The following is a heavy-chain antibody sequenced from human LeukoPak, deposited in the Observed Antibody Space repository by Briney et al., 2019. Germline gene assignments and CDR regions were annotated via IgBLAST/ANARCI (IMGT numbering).Heavy chain of an antibody. D-gene: IGHD5-18*01. CDR3: TRGPIQLSLYYGMDV. CDR1: GFTFGDHA. J-gene: IGHJ6*02. V-gene: IGHV3-49*04. Sequence: GGSLRLSCTASGFTFGDHAMSWVRQAPGKGLEWVGFIRSKAYGGTTEYAASVKGRFTISRDDSKSIAYLQMNSLKTEDTAVYYCTRGPIQLSLYYGMDVWGQGTTVIVSS. CDR2: IRSKAYGGTT.